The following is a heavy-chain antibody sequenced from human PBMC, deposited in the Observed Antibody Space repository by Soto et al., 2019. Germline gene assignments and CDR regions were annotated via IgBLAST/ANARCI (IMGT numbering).Heavy chain of an antibody. CDR2: IYYSGST. CDR3: ARLNIIYYYGSVSPSSYYYYGMDV. CDR1: GGSISSGGYY. Sequence: SETLSLTCTVSGGSISSGGYYWSWIRQHPGKGLEWIGYIYYSGSTYYNPSLKSRVTISVDTSKNQFSLKLSSVTAADTAVYYCARLNIIYYYGSVSPSSYYYYGMDVWGQGTTVTVSS. J-gene: IGHJ6*02. D-gene: IGHD3-10*01. V-gene: IGHV4-31*03.